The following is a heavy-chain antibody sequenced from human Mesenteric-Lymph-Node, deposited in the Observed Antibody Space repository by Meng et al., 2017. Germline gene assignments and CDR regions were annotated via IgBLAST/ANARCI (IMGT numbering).Heavy chain of an antibody. V-gene: IGHV1-2*02. CDR3: ARYEGVGWLLDY. D-gene: IGHD5-12*01. CDR1: GYTFTGYY. J-gene: IGHJ4*02. CDR2: INPNSGGT. Sequence: ASVKVSCKASGYTFTGYYMHWVRQAPGQGREWMGWINPNSGGTNYAQKFQGRVTMTRDTSISTAYMELSRLRSDDTAVYYCARYEGVGWLLDYWGQGTLVTVSS.